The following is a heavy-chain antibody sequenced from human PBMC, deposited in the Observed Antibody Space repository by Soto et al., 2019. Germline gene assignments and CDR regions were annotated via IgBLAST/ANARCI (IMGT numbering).Heavy chain of an antibody. Sequence: XETLSLTCTVSCGSSSSSSYDWGWIRQPPGKGLEWIGSIYYSGSTYYNPSLKSRVTISVDTSKNQFSLKLSSVTAADTAVYYCALKTYYYDSSGYLWGQGTLVTVSS. D-gene: IGHD3-22*01. CDR3: ALKTYYYDSSGYL. V-gene: IGHV4-39*01. CDR2: IYYSGST. J-gene: IGHJ4*02. CDR1: CGSSSSSSYD.